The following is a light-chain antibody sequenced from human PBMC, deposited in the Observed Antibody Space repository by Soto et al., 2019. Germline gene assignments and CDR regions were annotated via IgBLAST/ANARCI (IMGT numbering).Light chain of an antibody. J-gene: IGKJ5*01. CDR3: QQYNNWPLT. CDR2: GAS. CDR1: QSGSSN. Sequence: IELTHLLASLSVSPWESASHSCKASQSGSSNLAWPKQRACQAPGLLIYGASTGATGGPARFSDGGSGTEFTLTITGLKSEDFAVCWCQQYNNWPLTFGAGTRLEIK. V-gene: IGKV3D-15*01.